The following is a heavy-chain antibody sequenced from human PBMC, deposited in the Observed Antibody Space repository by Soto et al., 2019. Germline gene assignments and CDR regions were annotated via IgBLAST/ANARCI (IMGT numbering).Heavy chain of an antibody. CDR1: GFTFSDYA. V-gene: IGHV3-49*03. CDR2: IRSKAYGVTT. J-gene: IGHJ6*02. D-gene: IGHD2-21*01. Sequence: PGGSLRLSCTTSGFTFSDYAISWFRQAPGKGLEWVGVIRSKAYGVTTDYAASVKGRFAISRDDSKSTAYLQMNSVTTEDTAVYFCAKYTYTSTYSFLGMDVWGHGTTVTVSS. CDR3: AKYTYTSTYSFLGMDV.